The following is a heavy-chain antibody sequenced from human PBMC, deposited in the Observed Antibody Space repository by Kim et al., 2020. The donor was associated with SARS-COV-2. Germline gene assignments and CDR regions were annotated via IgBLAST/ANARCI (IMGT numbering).Heavy chain of an antibody. CDR1: GFTFSSYA. D-gene: IGHD6-19*01. CDR2: ISSNGGST. CDR3: VKPSSVAGTLYDY. Sequence: GGSLRLSCSASGFTFSSYAMHWVRQAPGKGLEYVSAISSNGGSTYYADSVKGRFTISRDNSKNTLYLQMSSLRAEDTAVYYCVKPSSVAGTLYDYWGQGTLVTVSS. V-gene: IGHV3-64D*06. J-gene: IGHJ4*02.